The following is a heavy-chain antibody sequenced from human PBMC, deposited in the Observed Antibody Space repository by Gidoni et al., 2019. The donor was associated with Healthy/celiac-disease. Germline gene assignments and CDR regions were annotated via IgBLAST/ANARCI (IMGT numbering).Heavy chain of an antibody. CDR1: GFTFSSYG. V-gene: IGHV3-30*18. D-gene: IGHD3-16*01. Sequence: QVQLVESGGGVVQPGRSLRLSCAASGFTFSSYGMHWVRQAPGKGLEWVAVISYDGSNKYYADSVKGRFTISRDNSKNTLYLQMNSLRAEDTAVYYCAKDTGGGNWFDPWGQGTLVTVSS. CDR2: ISYDGSNK. CDR3: AKDTGGGNWFDP. J-gene: IGHJ5*02.